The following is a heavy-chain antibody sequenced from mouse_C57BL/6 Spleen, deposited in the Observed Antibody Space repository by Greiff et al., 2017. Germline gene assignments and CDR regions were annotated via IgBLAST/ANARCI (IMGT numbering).Heavy chain of an antibody. Sequence: QVQLQQSGPGLVQPSQSLSITCTVSGFSLTSYGVHWVRQPPGKGLEWLGVIWSGGSTDYNAAFISRLSISKDNSKSQVFFKMNSLQADDTAIYYCAAYSNYGGHYAMYYTGQGTSDTVSS. CDR3: AAYSNYGGHYAMYY. V-gene: IGHV2-4*01. CDR1: GFSLTSYG. CDR2: IWSGGST. D-gene: IGHD2-5*01. J-gene: IGHJ4*01.